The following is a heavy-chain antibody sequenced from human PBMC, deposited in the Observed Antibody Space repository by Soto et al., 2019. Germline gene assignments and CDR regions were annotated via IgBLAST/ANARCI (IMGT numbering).Heavy chain of an antibody. J-gene: IGHJ6*02. V-gene: IGHV1-69*06. Sequence: QEQLVQSGPEVKKPGSSVTVSCKASAGTFNNYAICWVRQAPGQGLEWMGGNIPLFSTSSYAKKFQGRDTITADKTTNIVYMDMRNLKSEDTALYYCARAVGRPDYYYGMDVWGHGTTVTVS. CDR2: NIPLFSTS. D-gene: IGHD1-26*01. CDR1: AGTFNNYA. CDR3: ARAVGRPDYYYGMDV.